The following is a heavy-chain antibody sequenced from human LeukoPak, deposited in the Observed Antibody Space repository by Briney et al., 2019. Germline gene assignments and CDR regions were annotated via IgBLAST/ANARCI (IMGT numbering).Heavy chain of an antibody. Sequence: SETLSLTCTVSGGSVTDYYWSWIRQSPGKGLEWIGYIYYSGSTNYNPSLKSRVTISLDTSTNQISLKLSVTAADTAVYYCARHITMVRGVIFDYWGQGSLVTVSS. CDR2: IYYSGST. D-gene: IGHD3-10*01. CDR1: GGSVTDYY. CDR3: ARHITMVRGVIFDY. J-gene: IGHJ4*02. V-gene: IGHV4-59*02.